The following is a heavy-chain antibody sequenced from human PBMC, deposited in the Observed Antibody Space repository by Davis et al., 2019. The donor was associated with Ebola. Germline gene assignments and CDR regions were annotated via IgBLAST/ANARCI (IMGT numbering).Heavy chain of an antibody. Sequence: PGGSLRLSCAASGFTFSSYSMNWVRQAPGKGLEWVSSISSSSSYIYYADSVKGRFTISRDNAKNSLYLQMNSLRAEDTAVYYCARLVNSGYYYYGMDVWGQGTSVTVSS. V-gene: IGHV3-21*01. CDR3: ARLVNSGYYYYGMDV. J-gene: IGHJ6*02. CDR2: ISSSSSYI. D-gene: IGHD1-26*01. CDR1: GFTFSSYS.